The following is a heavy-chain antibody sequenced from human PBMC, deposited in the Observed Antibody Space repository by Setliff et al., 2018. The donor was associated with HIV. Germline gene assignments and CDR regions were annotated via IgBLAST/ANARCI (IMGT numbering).Heavy chain of an antibody. CDR2: IYPRDSDT. V-gene: IGHV5-51*01. CDR1: GYIFTSYW. Sequence: LGESLKISCQGSGYIFTSYWIGWVRQMPGKGLEWMGIIYPRDSDTKYSPSFQGQVTISADKAINTAYLQWMSLKASDTAMYYCARRGGGSYSSYYYYYYMDVWGKGTTVTVSS. CDR3: ARRGGGSYSSYYYYYYMDV. J-gene: IGHJ6*03. D-gene: IGHD1-26*01.